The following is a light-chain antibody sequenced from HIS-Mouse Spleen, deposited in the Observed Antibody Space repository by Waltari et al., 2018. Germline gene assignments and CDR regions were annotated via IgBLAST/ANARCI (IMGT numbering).Light chain of an antibody. Sequence: DIQMTQSPSSLSASVGDRVTIPGQASQDISHYLNWYQPKPVKAPKPLIYDASNLETGVPSRFSCSGSGTDFTFTISRLQPEDIATYYCQQYDNLPALTFGGGTKLEIK. CDR2: DAS. V-gene: IGKV1-33*01. J-gene: IGKJ4*01. CDR3: QQYDNLPALT. CDR1: QDISHY.